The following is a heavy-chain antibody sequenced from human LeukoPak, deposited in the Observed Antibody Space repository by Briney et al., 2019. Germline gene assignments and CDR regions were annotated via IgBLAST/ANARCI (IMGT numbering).Heavy chain of an antibody. Sequence: ASVKVSCKASGYIFTNYYLYWVRQAPGQGLEWRGVINPVGGVTTYAQRFQGRVTLTRDTSTSTFDMELSSLKSEDTAVYYCARLWSYYDNSGFFEDYWGQGTLVTVSS. CDR2: INPVGGVT. D-gene: IGHD3-22*01. CDR3: ARLWSYYDNSGFFEDY. CDR1: GYIFTNYY. V-gene: IGHV1-46*01. J-gene: IGHJ4*02.